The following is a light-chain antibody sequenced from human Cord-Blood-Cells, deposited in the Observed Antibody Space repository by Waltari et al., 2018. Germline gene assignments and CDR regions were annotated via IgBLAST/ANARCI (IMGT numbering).Light chain of an antibody. V-gene: IGLV2-14*01. Sequence: QSALTQPASVSGSPGQSITISCTATTSDVGRYKHAPCYQQNPGKAPKLMIYEVSNRPSGVSNRFSGSKSGNTASLTISGLQAEDEADYYCSSYTSSSTYVFGTGTKVTVL. J-gene: IGLJ1*01. CDR1: TSDVGRYKH. CDR3: SSYTSSSTYV. CDR2: EVS.